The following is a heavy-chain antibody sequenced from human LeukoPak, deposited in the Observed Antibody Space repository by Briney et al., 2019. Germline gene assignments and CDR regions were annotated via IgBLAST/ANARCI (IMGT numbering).Heavy chain of an antibody. CDR2: ISGSGGST. D-gene: IGHD4-17*01. CDR3: AKSFDYGDFLIDY. CDR1: GFTFSSYA. J-gene: IGHJ4*02. V-gene: IGHV3-23*01. Sequence: GGSLRLSCAASGFTFSSYAMSWVRQAPGKGLEWVSAISGSGGSTYYADSVKGRFTISKDNSKNTLYLQMNSLRVEDTAVYYCAKSFDYGDFLIDYWGQGTLVTVSS.